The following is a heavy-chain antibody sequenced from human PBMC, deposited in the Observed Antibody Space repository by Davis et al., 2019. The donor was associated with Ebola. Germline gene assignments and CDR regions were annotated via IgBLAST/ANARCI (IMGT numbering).Heavy chain of an antibody. J-gene: IGHJ4*02. Sequence: SETLSLTCAVSGDSISSRNWWSWVRQSPGKGLEWIGEIYHGGNTNYNPSLKGRVSMSVDLSKNQFSLSLASVTAADTAVYYCARHEYTSSSSPFDYWGQGTLVTVSS. CDR1: GDSISSRNW. D-gene: IGHD2-2*01. CDR3: ARHEYTSSSSPFDY. V-gene: IGHV4-4*02. CDR2: IYHGGNT.